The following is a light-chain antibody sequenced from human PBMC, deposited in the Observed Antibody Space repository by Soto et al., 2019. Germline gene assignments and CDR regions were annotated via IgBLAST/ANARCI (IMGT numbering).Light chain of an antibody. J-gene: IGLJ3*02. CDR3: SSSTNTGTLV. CDR1: SSDVGGHKY. CDR2: EVS. V-gene: IGLV2-14*01. Sequence: QSALTQPASVSGSPGQSITISCTGTSSDVGGHKYVSWYQHHPTKAPKVLIYEVSNRPSGVSSRFSGSKSGNTASLTISGLQAEDEADYYCSSSTNTGTLVFGGGTKVTVL.